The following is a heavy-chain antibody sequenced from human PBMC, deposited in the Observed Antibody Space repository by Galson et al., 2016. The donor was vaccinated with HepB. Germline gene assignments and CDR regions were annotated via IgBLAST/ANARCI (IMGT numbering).Heavy chain of an antibody. V-gene: IGHV5-51*01. CDR3: ARHAGYCTNGGRCYFDD. D-gene: IGHD2-8*01. J-gene: IGHJ4*02. CDR2: IYPGDSDT. Sequence: QSGAEVKKPGESLKISCKGSGYSFTTYWIGWVRQMPGKGLEWMGIIYPGDSDTRYSPSFQGQVTISADKSISTAYLQWSSLKASGTAMYYCARHAGYCTNGGRCYFDDWGQGTLVTVSS. CDR1: GYSFTTYW.